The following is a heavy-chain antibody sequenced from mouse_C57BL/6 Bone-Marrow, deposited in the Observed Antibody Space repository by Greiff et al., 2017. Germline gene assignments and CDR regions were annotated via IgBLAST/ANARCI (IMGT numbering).Heavy chain of an antibody. D-gene: IGHD2-1*01. CDR2: IDPSDSYT. Sequence: QVQLQQPGAELVKPGASVKLSCKASGYTFTSYWMQWVKQRPGQGLEWIGEIDPSDSYTNYNQKFKGKATLTVDTSSSTAYMQLSSLTSEDSAVYYCARRVYGNWFAYWGQGTLVTVSA. V-gene: IGHV1-50*01. CDR3: ARRVYGNWFAY. J-gene: IGHJ3*01. CDR1: GYTFTSYW.